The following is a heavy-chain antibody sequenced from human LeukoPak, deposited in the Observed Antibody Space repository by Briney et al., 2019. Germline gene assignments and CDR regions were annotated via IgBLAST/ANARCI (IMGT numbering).Heavy chain of an antibody. Sequence: ASVKVSCKASGYTFTHNFMHWVRQAPGQGLEWMGIINPSGDNTWYAQKFQGRVTMTRDMSTSTVYMELSSLRSEDTAVYYCARVYSSSSRTDNWFDRWGQGTLVTVSS. CDR3: ARVYSSSSRTDNWFDR. CDR2: INPSGDNT. J-gene: IGHJ5*02. D-gene: IGHD6-6*01. V-gene: IGHV1-46*01. CDR1: GYTFTHNF.